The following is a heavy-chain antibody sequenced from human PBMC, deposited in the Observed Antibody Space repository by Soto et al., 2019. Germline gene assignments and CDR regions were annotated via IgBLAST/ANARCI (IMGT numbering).Heavy chain of an antibody. D-gene: IGHD2-2*01. CDR2: ISGSGGST. J-gene: IGHJ3*02. Sequence: EVQLLESGGGLVQPGGSLRLSCAASGFTFSSYAMSWVRQAPGKGLEWVSAISGSGGSTYYADSVKGRFTISRDNSKNTLYLQMNSLRAEDTAVYYCAKGQYCSSTSCYPGDDAFDIWGQGTMVTVSS. CDR3: AKGQYCSSTSCYPGDDAFDI. CDR1: GFTFSSYA. V-gene: IGHV3-23*01.